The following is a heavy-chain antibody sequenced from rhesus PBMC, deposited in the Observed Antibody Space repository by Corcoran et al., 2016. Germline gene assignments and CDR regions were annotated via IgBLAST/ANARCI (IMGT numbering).Heavy chain of an antibody. V-gene: IGHV1-111*02. CDR1: GYTFTDYY. D-gene: IGHD2-39*01. Sequence: EFQLVQFGAEVKKTGASVKLSVKASGYTFTDYYLLCLVRAPGKGLEWMGRVDPEDGEAIHAQKFQDRVTITADTSTDTAYMELSSLRSEDTAVYYCATDLPLGYWGQGVLVTVSS. CDR2: VDPEDGEA. CDR3: ATDLPLGY. J-gene: IGHJ4*01.